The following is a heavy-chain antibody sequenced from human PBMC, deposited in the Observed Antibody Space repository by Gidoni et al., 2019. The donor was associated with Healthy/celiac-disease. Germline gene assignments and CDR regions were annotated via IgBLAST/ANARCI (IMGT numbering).Heavy chain of an antibody. CDR2: IYWDVDK. Sequence: QITLKESGPTLVQPTQTLTLTCTFSGFSLSTRGVGVGWIRQPPGKALEWLALIYWDVDKRYSPSLKSRLTITKDTSKNQVVLTMTNMDPVDTATYYCAHRGGCSGGSCYPNWFDPWGQGTLVTVSS. CDR1: GFSLSTRGVG. D-gene: IGHD2-15*01. V-gene: IGHV2-5*02. J-gene: IGHJ5*02. CDR3: AHRGGCSGGSCYPNWFDP.